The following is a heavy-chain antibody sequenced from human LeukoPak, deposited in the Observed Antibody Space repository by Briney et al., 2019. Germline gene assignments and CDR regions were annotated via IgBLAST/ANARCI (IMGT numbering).Heavy chain of an antibody. J-gene: IGHJ4*02. V-gene: IGHV4-59*08. CDR3: ARHDPGQQLLV. CDR2: IYYSGST. Sequence: PSETLSLTCGVYGGSFSGSYWIWIRQPPGKGLEWIGYIYYSGSTNYNPSLKSRVTISVDTSKNQFSLKLSSVTAADTAVYYCARHDPGQQLLVWGQGTLVTVSS. D-gene: IGHD6-13*01. CDR1: GGSFSGSY.